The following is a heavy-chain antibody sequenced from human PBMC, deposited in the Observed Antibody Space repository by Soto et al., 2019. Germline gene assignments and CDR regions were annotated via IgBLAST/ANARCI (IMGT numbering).Heavy chain of an antibody. V-gene: IGHV4-30-4*08. D-gene: IGHD2-2*01. CDR2: IYYSGRT. J-gene: IGHJ4*01. CDR3: ARSPSDCISSACYWGNFDE. Sequence: SGPTLVNPTQTLTLTCTFSGFSLSTSGVGVGWIRQPPGKALEWIGYIYYSGRTFYSTSLKSRVTISIDTSKNQFSLKLNSVTAADTAVYYCARSPSDCISSACYWGNFDEWGRGTLVTVSS. CDR1: GFSLSTSGVG.